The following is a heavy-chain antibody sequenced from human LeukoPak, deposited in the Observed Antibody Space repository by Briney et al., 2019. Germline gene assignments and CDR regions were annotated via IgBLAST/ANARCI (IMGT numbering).Heavy chain of an antibody. CDR1: GFTLSYAW. V-gene: IGHV3-15*01. CDR2: IKSKSDAEIT. Sequence: GGSLRLVCAASGFTLSYAWMTWVRQAPGKGLEWVGRIKSKSDAEITDYAAPVKGRFTISRDESKNTLYLQMNSLKTEDTAVYYCAADPAYCGGACPAAWGQGTLVTVSS. CDR3: AADPAYCGGACPAA. J-gene: IGHJ5*02. D-gene: IGHD2-21*02.